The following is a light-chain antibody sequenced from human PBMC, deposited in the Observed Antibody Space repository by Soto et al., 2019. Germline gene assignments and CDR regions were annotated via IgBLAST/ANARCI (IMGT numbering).Light chain of an antibody. CDR3: CSYLGTTDVV. CDR2: EGD. Sequence: QSALTQPASVSGSPGQSITISCTGSSSDVGSFNLVSWYQQHPGKAPKLMIFEGDKRPSGVSTRFSGSKSGNTASLTISALRTEDEADYYCCSYLGTTDVVFGGGTKLTVL. CDR1: SSDVGSFNL. J-gene: IGLJ2*01. V-gene: IGLV2-23*01.